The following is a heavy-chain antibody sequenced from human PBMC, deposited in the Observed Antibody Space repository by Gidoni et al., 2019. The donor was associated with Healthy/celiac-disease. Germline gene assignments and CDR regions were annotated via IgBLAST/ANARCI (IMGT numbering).Heavy chain of an antibody. CDR1: GFSLSTSGVG. D-gene: IGHD1-26*01. Sequence: QITLKESGPTLVKPTQTLPLTCTFSGFSLSTSGVGVGWIRQPPGKALEWLALIYWDDDKRYSPSLKSRLTITKDTSKNQVVLTMTNMDPVDTATYYCAHRVGTEEYFQHWGQGTLVTVSS. CDR3: AHRVGTEEYFQH. V-gene: IGHV2-5*02. J-gene: IGHJ1*01. CDR2: IYWDDDK.